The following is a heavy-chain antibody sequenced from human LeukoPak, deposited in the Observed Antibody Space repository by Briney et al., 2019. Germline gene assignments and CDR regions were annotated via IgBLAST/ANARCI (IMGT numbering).Heavy chain of an antibody. J-gene: IGHJ4*02. D-gene: IGHD5-18*01. V-gene: IGHV4-31*03. CDR1: GGSISSGGYY. CDR2: TYYSGST. CDR3: ARVNTAMAHFDY. Sequence: PSETLSLTCTVSGGSISSGGYYWSWIRQHPGKGLEWIGYTYYSGSTYYNPSLKSRVTISVDTSKNQFSLKLSSVTAADTAVYYCARVNTAMAHFDYWGQGTLVTVSS.